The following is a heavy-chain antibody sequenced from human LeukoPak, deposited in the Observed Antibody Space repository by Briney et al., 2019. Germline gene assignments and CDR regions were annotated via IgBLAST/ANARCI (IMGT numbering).Heavy chain of an antibody. CDR2: INHSGST. CDR3: ARVGGSYWGAFDI. CDR1: GGSFSGYY. D-gene: IGHD1-26*01. V-gene: IGHV4-34*01. Sequence: PSETLSLTCAVYGGSFSGYYWSWIRQPPGKGLEWIGEINHSGSTNYNPSLKSRVTISVDKSKNQFSLKLSSVTAADTAVYYCARVGGSYWGAFDIWGQGTMVTVSS. J-gene: IGHJ3*02.